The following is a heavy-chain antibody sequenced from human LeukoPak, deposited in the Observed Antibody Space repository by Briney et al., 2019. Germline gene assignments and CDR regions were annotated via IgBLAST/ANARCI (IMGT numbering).Heavy chain of an antibody. J-gene: IGHJ4*02. CDR2: VSWNGVST. D-gene: IGHD1-1*01. CDR1: GFTFDDYG. V-gene: IGHV3-20*04. CDR3: ARNRKDRTGTPSGDGDY. Sequence: PGGPLRLSCVASGFTFDDYGMNWVRQAPGKGLEWVSGVSWNGVSTNYAESVKGRFTISRDNAKNSLYLQMNSLRVEDTAFYYCARNRKDRTGTPSGDGDYWGQGTLVTVSS.